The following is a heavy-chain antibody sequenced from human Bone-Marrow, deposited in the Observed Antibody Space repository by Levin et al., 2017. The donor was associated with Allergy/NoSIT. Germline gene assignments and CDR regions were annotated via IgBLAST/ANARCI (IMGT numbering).Heavy chain of an antibody. V-gene: IGHV3-15*01. CDR1: GITVSSVY. J-gene: IGHJ4*02. CDR3: NTWVGAVDN. Sequence: GESLKISCAVSGITVSSVYMTWVRQAPGKGLEWVGRIKSKADGETTDYAAPVTGRFTISTQHSENTLYLQMNSLKVEDTAFYYCNTWVGAVDNWGQGTLVTVSP. D-gene: IGHD3-10*01. CDR2: IKSKADGETT.